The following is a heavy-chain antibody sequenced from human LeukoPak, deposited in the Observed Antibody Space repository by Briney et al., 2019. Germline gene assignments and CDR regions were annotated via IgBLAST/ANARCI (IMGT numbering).Heavy chain of an antibody. J-gene: IGHJ6*02. CDR2: ISSSSSYI. CDR3: ARLGYFDWLNYGMDV. Sequence: PGGSLRLSCAASGFTFSSYSMNWVRQAPGKGLEWVSSISSSSSYIYYADSVKGRFTISRDNAKNSLYLQMNSLRAEDTAVYYCARLGYFDWLNYGMDVWGQGTTVTVSS. CDR1: GFTFSSYS. D-gene: IGHD3-9*01. V-gene: IGHV3-21*01.